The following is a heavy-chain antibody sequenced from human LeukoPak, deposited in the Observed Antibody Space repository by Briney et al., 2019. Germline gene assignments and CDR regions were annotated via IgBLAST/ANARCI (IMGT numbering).Heavy chain of an antibody. Sequence: GASVKVSFKASGYTFTGYYMHWVRPAPGQGIEWMGCINPNSGGTNYAQKFQDRVTMTRDTSISTSYMELSRLRSDDTAVYYCARGVDTDYFDYWGQGTLVTVPS. J-gene: IGHJ4*02. D-gene: IGHD2-2*02. V-gene: IGHV1-2*02. CDR2: INPNSGGT. CDR1: GYTFTGYY. CDR3: ARGVDTDYFDY.